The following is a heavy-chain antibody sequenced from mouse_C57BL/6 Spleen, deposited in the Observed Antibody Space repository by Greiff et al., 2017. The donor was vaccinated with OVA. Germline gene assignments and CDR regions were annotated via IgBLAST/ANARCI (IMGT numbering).Heavy chain of an antibody. CDR1: GYTFTSYG. V-gene: IGHV1-81*01. Sequence: QVQLQQSGAELARPGASVKLSCKASGYTFTSYGISWVKQRTGQGLEWIGEIYPRSGNTYYNEKFKGKATLTADKSSSTAYMELRSLTSEDSAVYFCARFSYGNYGYFDVWGTGTTVTVSS. CDR2: IYPRSGNT. J-gene: IGHJ1*03. CDR3: ARFSYGNYGYFDV. D-gene: IGHD2-1*01.